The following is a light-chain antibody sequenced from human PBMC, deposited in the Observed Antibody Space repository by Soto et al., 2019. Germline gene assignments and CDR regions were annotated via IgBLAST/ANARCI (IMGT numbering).Light chain of an antibody. CDR2: GNN. V-gene: IGLV1-40*01. CDR1: SSNIGAGYD. J-gene: IGLJ1*01. Sequence: QSVLTQPPSVSGAPGQRVTISCTGNSSNIGAGYDVHWYQQLPGTAPKLLIYGNNNRPSGVPVRFSGSKSGTSASLAITGLQAEDEADYYCQSYDSSLSAYVFGPGTKVTVL. CDR3: QSYDSSLSAYV.